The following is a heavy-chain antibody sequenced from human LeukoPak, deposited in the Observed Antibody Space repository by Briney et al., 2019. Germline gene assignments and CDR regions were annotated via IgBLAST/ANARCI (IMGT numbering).Heavy chain of an antibody. CDR2: ISRSSSTI. J-gene: IGHJ4*02. Sequence: GGSLRLSCAASGFTFSSDSMSWVRQAPGEGLEWISYISRSSSTIYYADSVKGRFTISRDNAKNSLYLQMNSLRAEDTAVYYCAREVGHSGGFYFDYWGQGTLVTVSS. CDR1: GFTFSSDS. V-gene: IGHV3-48*04. CDR3: AREVGHSGGFYFDY. D-gene: IGHD6-25*01.